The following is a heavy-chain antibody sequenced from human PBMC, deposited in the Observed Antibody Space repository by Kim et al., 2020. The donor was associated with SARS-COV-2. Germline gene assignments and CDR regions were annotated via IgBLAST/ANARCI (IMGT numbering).Heavy chain of an antibody. D-gene: IGHD2-21*02. Sequence: VSVKSRITINPDTSKNQFSLELNAMTPENTAVYYCARGDCGGDCYSGMDYWGQGTLVTVSS. V-gene: IGHV6-1*01. J-gene: IGHJ4*02. CDR3: ARGDCGGDCYSGMDY.